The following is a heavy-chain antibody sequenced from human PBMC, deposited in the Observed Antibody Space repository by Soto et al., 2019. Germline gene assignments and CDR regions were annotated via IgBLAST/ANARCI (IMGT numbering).Heavy chain of an antibody. D-gene: IGHD6-19*01. V-gene: IGHV3-23*01. J-gene: IGHJ4*02. CDR2: ISGSGGST. CDR3: AKDRKSGSGWYWDY. CDR1: GFTFSSFA. Sequence: GGSLRLSCAASGFTFSSFAMSWVRQAPGKGLEWVSGISGSGGSTYYADSVEGRFTISRDNSKNTLYLQMNSLRGEDTAVYYCAKDRKSGSGWYWDYWGQGTLVTVSS.